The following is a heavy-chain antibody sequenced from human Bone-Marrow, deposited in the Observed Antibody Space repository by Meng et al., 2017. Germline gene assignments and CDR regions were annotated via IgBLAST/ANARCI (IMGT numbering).Heavy chain of an antibody. Sequence: GESLKISCAASGFTFSSYAMSWVRQAPGKGLEWVSAISGSGGSTSYAQKFQGRVTMTRDTSTSTVYMELSSLRSEDTAVYYCARGPPRDHSGYDSLGFDYWGQGTLVTVSS. J-gene: IGHJ4*02. CDR2: ISGSGGST. D-gene: IGHD3-22*01. V-gene: IGHV3-23*01. CDR1: GFTFSSYA. CDR3: ARGPPRDHSGYDSLGFDY.